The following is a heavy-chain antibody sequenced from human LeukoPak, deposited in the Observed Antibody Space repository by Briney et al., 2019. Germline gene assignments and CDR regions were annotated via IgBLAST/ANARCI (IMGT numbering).Heavy chain of an antibody. CDR3: ARDANGVVVVAATVDH. CDR1: GYTFSDYY. CDR2: INPNSGGT. D-gene: IGHD2-15*01. J-gene: IGHJ4*02. V-gene: IGHV1-2*02. Sequence: ASVKVSCKASGYTFSDYYIHWVRQAPGQGLEWMGWINPNSGGTVYTQKFQGRVTMTRDTSISTAYMELSRLRSDDTAVYYCARDANGVVVVAATVDHWGQGTLVTVSS.